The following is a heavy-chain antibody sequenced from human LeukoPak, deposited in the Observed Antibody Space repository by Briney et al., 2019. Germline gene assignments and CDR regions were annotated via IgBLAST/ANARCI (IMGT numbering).Heavy chain of an antibody. J-gene: IGHJ4*02. Sequence: PGGSLRLSCAASGFTFSSYWMSWVRQAPGKGLEWVANIKQDGSEKYYVDSVKGRFTVSRDNSKNSLFLQMNRLRADDTAVYYCARDHYSGSYNPSDYWGPGTLVTVSS. CDR1: GFTFSSYW. CDR2: IKQDGSEK. CDR3: ARDHYSGSYNPSDY. D-gene: IGHD1-26*01. V-gene: IGHV3-7*01.